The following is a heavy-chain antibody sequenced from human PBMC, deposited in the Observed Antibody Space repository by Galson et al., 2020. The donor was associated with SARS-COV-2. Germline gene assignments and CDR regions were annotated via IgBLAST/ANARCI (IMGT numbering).Heavy chain of an antibody. CDR2: IYYSGST. CDR3: ARAGDVLSTVTGSWFDP. V-gene: IGHV4-39*07. D-gene: IGHD4-4*01. J-gene: IGHJ5*02. Sequence: SETLSLTCTVSGGSISSSSYYWGWIRQPPGKGLEWIGSIYYSGSTYYNPSLKSRVTISVDTSKNQFSLKLSSVTAADTAVYYCARAGDVLSTVTGSWFDPWGQGTLVTVSS. CDR1: GGSISSSSYY.